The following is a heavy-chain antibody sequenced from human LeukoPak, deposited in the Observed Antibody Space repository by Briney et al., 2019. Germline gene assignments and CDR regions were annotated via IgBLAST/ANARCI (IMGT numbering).Heavy chain of an antibody. CDR1: GYTLGGYY. D-gene: IGHD1-1*01. J-gene: IGHJ4*02. CDR2: INPNSGET. CDR3: ARYNWNDVVSALDY. Sequence: ASVRVSCKASGYTLGGYYIHWVRQAPGQGLEWLGWINPNSGETNYAQKFQGGVTLTRDTSISTFYMEVSRLRSDDTAVYFCARYNWNDVVSALDYWGQGTLVTVSS. V-gene: IGHV1-2*02.